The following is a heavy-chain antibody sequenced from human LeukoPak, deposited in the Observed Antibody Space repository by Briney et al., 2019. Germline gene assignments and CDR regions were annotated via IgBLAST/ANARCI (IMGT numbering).Heavy chain of an antibody. CDR2: INPNSGGT. J-gene: IGHJ3*02. D-gene: IGHD3-10*01. CDR3: AIPYDGDHAFDI. CDR1: GYTFTGYY. V-gene: IGHV1-2*02. Sequence: GASEKVSCTASGYTFTGYYMHWVRQAPGQGLEWMGWINPNSGGTNYAQKFQGRVTMTRDTSISAAYMELSRLRSDDTAVYYCAIPYDGDHAFDIWGQGTMVTVSS.